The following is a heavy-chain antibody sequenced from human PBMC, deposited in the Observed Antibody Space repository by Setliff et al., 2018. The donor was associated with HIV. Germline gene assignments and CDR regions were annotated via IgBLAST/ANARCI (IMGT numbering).Heavy chain of an antibody. J-gene: IGHJ4*02. D-gene: IGHD2-2*01. CDR2: TIPMFGTA. V-gene: IGHV1-69*05. CDR1: GGTFGIYG. Sequence: GASVKVSCKASGGTFGIYGISWVRRAPGQGLEWMGGTIPMFGTANYAQKFQGRVTITTDESTNTGYMELSSLRSEDTAVYYCARESACSSTSCPKVLDYWGQGTRVTAPQ. CDR3: ARESACSSTSCPKVLDY.